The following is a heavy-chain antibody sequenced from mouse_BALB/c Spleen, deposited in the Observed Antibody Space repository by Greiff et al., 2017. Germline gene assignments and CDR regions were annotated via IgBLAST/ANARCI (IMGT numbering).Heavy chain of an antibody. V-gene: IGHV14-3*02. Sequence: EVQLQESGAELVKPGASVKLSCTASGFNIKDTYMHWVKQRPEQGLEWIGRIDPANGNTKYDPKFQGKATITADTSSNTAYLQLSSLTSEDTAVYYCARSGYDYLYYYAMDYWGQGTSVTVSS. CDR2: IDPANGNT. J-gene: IGHJ4*01. D-gene: IGHD2-4*01. CDR3: ARSGYDYLYYYAMDY. CDR1: GFNIKDTY.